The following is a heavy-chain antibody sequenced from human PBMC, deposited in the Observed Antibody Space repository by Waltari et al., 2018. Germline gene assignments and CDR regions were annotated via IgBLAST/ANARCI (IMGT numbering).Heavy chain of an antibody. Sequence: QVQLQESGPGLVRPSETLSLTCTVSSGSIINYYWSWIRQSPEKGLEWIGYIFSSGNTNYSPSLRSRITISVDTSKNQLSLGLGSVTADDSAVYYCARHPSRGSPGADAFEVWGQGAMVTVSA. D-gene: IGHD1-26*01. J-gene: IGHJ3*01. V-gene: IGHV4-59*08. CDR3: ARHPSRGSPGADAFEV. CDR2: IFSSGNT. CDR1: SGSIINYY.